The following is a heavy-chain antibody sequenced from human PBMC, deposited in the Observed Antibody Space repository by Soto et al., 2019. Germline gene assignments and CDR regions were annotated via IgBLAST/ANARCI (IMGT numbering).Heavy chain of an antibody. Sequence: QVQLVESGGGVVQPGRSLRLSCAASGFTFSRYAMHWVRQAPGKGLEWVALMSYDGSNEYYADSVKGRFTISRDNSKNTLYLQMDSLRAYDTAVYYSAKVGSHNIDYWGQGTPVTVSS. D-gene: IGHD1-26*01. J-gene: IGHJ4*02. CDR1: GFTFSRYA. CDR3: AKVGSHNIDY. V-gene: IGHV3-30*18. CDR2: MSYDGSNE.